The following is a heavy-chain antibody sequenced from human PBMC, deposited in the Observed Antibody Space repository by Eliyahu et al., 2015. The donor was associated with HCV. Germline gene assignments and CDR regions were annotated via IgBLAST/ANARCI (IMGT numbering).Heavy chain of an antibody. CDR2: ISGSGGST. D-gene: IGHD3-10*01. V-gene: IGHV3-23*01. J-gene: IGHJ4*02. Sequence: EVQLLESGGGLVQPGGSLRLSCAASGFTFGSSAMSWVRQAPGMGLEWVSVISGSGGSTYYADCVKGRFTISRDNSKNTLYLEMNSLKAEDTAVYYCARIGRPSKRDLDDWGQGTLVTVSS. CDR1: GFTFGSSA. CDR3: ARIGRPSKRDLDD.